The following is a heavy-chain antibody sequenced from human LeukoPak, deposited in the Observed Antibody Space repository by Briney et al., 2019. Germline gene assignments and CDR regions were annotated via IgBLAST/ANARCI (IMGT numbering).Heavy chain of an antibody. Sequence: GGSLRLSCAASGFTFSTYIMHWVRQAPGKGLDWVSYISGSSNTIYYGDSVKGRFTISRDNAKNLLYLQMNSLRAEDTAVYYCARDTSYYESSTFDYWGQGTLVTVSS. CDR3: ARDTSYYESSTFDY. J-gene: IGHJ4*02. CDR1: GFTFSTYI. D-gene: IGHD3-22*01. CDR2: ISGSSNTI. V-gene: IGHV3-48*04.